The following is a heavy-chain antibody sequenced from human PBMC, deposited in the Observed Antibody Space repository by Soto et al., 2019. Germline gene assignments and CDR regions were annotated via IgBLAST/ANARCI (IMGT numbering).Heavy chain of an antibody. D-gene: IGHD6-19*01. CDR2: ISYDGSSK. J-gene: IGHJ4*02. V-gene: IGHV3-30*18. CDR3: AKDKAGTFGY. Sequence: GGSLRLSCAASGFTFSSYGMHWVRQAPGKGLEWVAVISYDGSSKYYADSVKGRFTISRDNSKNTLYLQMNSLRAEDTAVYYCAKDKAGTFGYWGQGTLVTVSS. CDR1: GFTFSSYG.